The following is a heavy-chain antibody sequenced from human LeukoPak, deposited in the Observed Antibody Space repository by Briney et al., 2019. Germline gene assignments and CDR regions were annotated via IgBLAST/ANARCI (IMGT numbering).Heavy chain of an antibody. V-gene: IGHV3-66*01. CDR3: ARDIGYSSSWSGGGFDY. CDR1: GFTVSSNY. Sequence: GGSLRLSCAASGFTVSSNYMSWVRQAPGKGLEWVSVIYSGGSTYYADSVKGRFTISRDNSKNTLYLQMNSLRAEDTAVYYCARDIGYSSSWSGGGFDYWGQGTLVTVSS. D-gene: IGHD6-13*01. CDR2: IYSGGST. J-gene: IGHJ4*02.